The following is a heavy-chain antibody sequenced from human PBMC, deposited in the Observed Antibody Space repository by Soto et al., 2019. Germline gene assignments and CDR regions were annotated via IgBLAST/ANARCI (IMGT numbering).Heavy chain of an antibody. D-gene: IGHD3-16*01. CDR2: IKGKTDGGTT. V-gene: IGHV3-15*01. Sequence: EVQLVESGGGLVKPGGSLRLSCAASGFTFSNAWMSWVRQAPGKRLEWVGRIKGKTDGGTTDYAAPVKGRFTISRDDSKNTLYLQMNSLKTEDTAVYYCTRTAGYDYVWGSYCPGHFDYWGQGTLVTVSS. CDR1: GFTFSNAW. J-gene: IGHJ4*02. CDR3: TRTAGYDYVWGSYCPGHFDY.